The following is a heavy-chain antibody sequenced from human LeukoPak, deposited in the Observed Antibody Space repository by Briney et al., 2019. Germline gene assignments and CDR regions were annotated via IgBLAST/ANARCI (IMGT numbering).Heavy chain of an antibody. Sequence: PSETLSLTCTVSGGSISSYYWCWVRQPPRKGLEWIGYIYYSGSTNYNPSLKSRVTISVDTSKNQFSLKLSSVTAADTAVYYCARGSLAYCGDNCYSGAFDIWGQGTMVTVSS. D-gene: IGHD2-21*02. V-gene: IGHV4-59*01. CDR1: GGSISSYY. J-gene: IGHJ3*02. CDR3: ARGSLAYCGDNCYSGAFDI. CDR2: IYYSGST.